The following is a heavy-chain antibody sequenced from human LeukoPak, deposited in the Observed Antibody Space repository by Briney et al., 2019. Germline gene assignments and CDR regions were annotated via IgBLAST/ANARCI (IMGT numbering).Heavy chain of an antibody. Sequence: PGGSLRLSCAASGFTFGSYAMSWVRQAPGKGLEWVSAISGSGGSTYYADSVKGRFTISRDNSKNTLYLQMNSLRAEDTAVYYCAKDYYDSSGYPPYYFDYWGQGTLVTVSS. J-gene: IGHJ4*02. D-gene: IGHD3-22*01. CDR3: AKDYYDSSGYPPYYFDY. V-gene: IGHV3-23*01. CDR2: ISGSGGST. CDR1: GFTFGSYA.